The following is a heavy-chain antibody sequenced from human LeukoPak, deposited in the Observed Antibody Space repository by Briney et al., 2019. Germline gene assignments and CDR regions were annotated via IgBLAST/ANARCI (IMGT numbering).Heavy chain of an antibody. V-gene: IGHV3-11*01. Sequence: PGGSLRLSCAASGFTFSDYYMSWIRQAPGKGLEWVSYISSSGSTIYYADSVKGRFTISRDNAKNSLYLQMNSLRADDTAVYYCARECYDILTGYWGTGWFDPWGQGTLVTVSS. J-gene: IGHJ5*02. CDR3: ARECYDILTGYWGTGWFDP. CDR2: ISSSGSTI. D-gene: IGHD3-9*01. CDR1: GFTFSDYY.